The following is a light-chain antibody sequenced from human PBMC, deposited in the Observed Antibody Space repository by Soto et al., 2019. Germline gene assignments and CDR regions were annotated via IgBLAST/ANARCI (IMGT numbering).Light chain of an antibody. J-gene: IGKJ1*01. V-gene: IGKV3-20*01. Sequence: EMVLTQSPGTLSLSPGERATLSCRASQTVRNNYLAWYQQKPGQAPRLLIYNSSTRPTGIPDRFSGSGSGTDFSLTIRRLEPEDFALYFCQQYRDLPQTFGLGTRVEI. CDR3: QQYRDLPQT. CDR2: NSS. CDR1: QTVRNNY.